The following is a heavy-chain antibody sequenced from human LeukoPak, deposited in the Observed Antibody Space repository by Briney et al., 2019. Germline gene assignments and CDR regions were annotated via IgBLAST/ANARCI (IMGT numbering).Heavy chain of an antibody. V-gene: IGHV4-39*01. CDR3: ASRPVAGKPYFDY. Sequence: SETLSLTCTVSGGSISTSNYYWGWIRQPPGKGLEWIGNIFYSGSTYYSPSLKSRVTISIDTSKNQFSLRLPSVTAADTAVYYCASRPVAGKPYFDYWGQGTLVTVSS. CDR2: IFYSGST. CDR1: GGSISTSNYY. D-gene: IGHD6-19*01. J-gene: IGHJ4*02.